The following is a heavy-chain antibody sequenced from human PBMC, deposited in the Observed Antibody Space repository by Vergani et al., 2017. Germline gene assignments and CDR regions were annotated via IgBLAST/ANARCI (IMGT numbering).Heavy chain of an antibody. CDR2: TWNDGKNK. CDR1: GVTFNQYG. V-gene: IGHV3-33*01. J-gene: IGHJ5*02. CDR3: ARDLRLLYNRFDP. D-gene: IGHD1-14*01. Sequence: QVQLVESGGGVVKPGRSLRLSCAASGVTFNQYGMHWVRQAPGNGLEWVAVTWNDGKNKQYANSVKGRFTISRDNSKSTMYLQMNSLRDEDTGVYYCARDLRLLYNRFDPWGQGTLVTVSA.